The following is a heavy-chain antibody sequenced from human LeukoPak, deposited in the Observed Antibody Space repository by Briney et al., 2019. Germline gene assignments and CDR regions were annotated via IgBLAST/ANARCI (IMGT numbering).Heavy chain of an antibody. J-gene: IGHJ4*02. CDR2: IYYSGHT. Sequence: SDTLSLTCTVSGGSVSTYYWSWIRQPPGKGLEWIGFIYYSGHTNYNPSLKSRVTISVDTSKNQFSLKLTSMTAADTAVYYCARGGSRDNWVYYFDYWGQGTLVTVSS. V-gene: IGHV4-59*02. D-gene: IGHD1-1*01. CDR3: ARGGSRDNWVYYFDY. CDR1: GGSVSTYY.